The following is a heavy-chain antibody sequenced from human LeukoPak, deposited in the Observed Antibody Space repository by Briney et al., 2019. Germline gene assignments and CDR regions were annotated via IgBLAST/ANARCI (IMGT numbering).Heavy chain of an antibody. CDR2: INTNTGNP. V-gene: IGHV7-4-1*02. D-gene: IGHD3-16*01. J-gene: IGHJ5*02. CDR1: GYTFTSYA. CDR3: AREGIYYDYGSLRLGWFDP. Sequence: ASVKVSCKASGYTFTSYAMNWVRQAPGQGLGWMGWINTNTGNPTYAQGFTGRFVFSLDTSVSTAYLQISSLKAEDTAVYYCAREGIYYDYGSLRLGWFDPWGQGTLVTVSS.